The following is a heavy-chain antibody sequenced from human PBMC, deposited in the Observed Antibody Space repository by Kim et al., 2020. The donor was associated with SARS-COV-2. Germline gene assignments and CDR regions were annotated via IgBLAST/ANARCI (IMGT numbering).Heavy chain of an antibody. Sequence: KGRFTISRDNTKNSLYLQMNSMRAEEAAVYYCAAATHNFVWVLGRNDALDIWGQGTMVTVSS. D-gene: IGHD3-9*01. J-gene: IGHJ3*02. CDR3: AAATHNFVWVLGRNDALDI. V-gene: IGHV3-11*06.